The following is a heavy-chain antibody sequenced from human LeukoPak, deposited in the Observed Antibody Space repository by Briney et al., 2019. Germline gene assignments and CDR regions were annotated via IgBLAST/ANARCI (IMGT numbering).Heavy chain of an antibody. J-gene: IGHJ4*02. CDR2: INPISGDT. D-gene: IGHD3-3*01. CDR1: GSTFTGYY. Sequence: APVKASCNASGSTFTGYYMHWVRQAAGQGLEWMGLINPISGDTNYPQKFQGRVTMTRQTSISTAYMALCRLRSDVRVVYYCASRGSHTTIFAYCGQGTLVTASS. CDR3: ASRGSHTTIFAY. V-gene: IGHV1-2*02.